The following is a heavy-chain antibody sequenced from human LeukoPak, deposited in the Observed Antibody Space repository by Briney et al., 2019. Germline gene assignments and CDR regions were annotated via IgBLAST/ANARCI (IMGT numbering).Heavy chain of an antibody. V-gene: IGHV3-23*01. D-gene: IGHD2-21*02. CDR3: AKEGAYCGGDCYLDAFDI. CDR1: GFTFSTYT. CDR2: ISDNGGRT. J-gene: IGHJ3*02. Sequence: PGGSLRLSCAASGFTFSTYTIAWVRQAPGGGLEWVSGISDNGGRTYYADSVKGRFAISRDDSKSTLYLQMNSLRGEDTAVYYCAKEGAYCGGDCYLDAFDIWGQGTMVTVSS.